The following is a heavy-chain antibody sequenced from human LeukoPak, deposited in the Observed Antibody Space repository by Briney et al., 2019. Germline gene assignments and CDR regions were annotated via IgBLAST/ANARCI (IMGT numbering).Heavy chain of an antibody. Sequence: PSQTLSLTCTVSGGSISSGGYYWSWIRQHPGKGLEWIGYIYYSGSTYYNPSLKSRVTISVDTSKNQFSLKLSSVTAADTAVYYCARDWTPEAVAGTEYFQHWGQGTLVTVSS. J-gene: IGHJ1*01. V-gene: IGHV4-31*03. D-gene: IGHD6-19*01. CDR1: GGSISSGGYY. CDR2: IYYSGST. CDR3: ARDWTPEAVAGTEYFQH.